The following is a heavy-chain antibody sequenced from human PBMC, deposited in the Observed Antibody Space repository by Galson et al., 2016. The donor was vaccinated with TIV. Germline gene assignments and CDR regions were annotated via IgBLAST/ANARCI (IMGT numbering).Heavy chain of an antibody. CDR3: ARDHPPNEGAVAGYYPFNYYALDL. J-gene: IGHJ6*02. Sequence: SVKVSCKASGYTFSYCGISWVRQAPGQGLEWLGWISAHNGATRFAQDVQGRVTLTTDTSTSTAYLELRSLTLDDTAIYYCARDHPPNEGAVAGYYPFNYYALDLWGQGTTVTVSS. CDR2: ISAHNGAT. V-gene: IGHV1-18*01. CDR1: GYTFSYCG. D-gene: IGHD3-9*01.